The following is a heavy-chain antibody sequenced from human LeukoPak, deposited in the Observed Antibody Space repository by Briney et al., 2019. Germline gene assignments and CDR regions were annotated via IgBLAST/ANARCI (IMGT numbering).Heavy chain of an antibody. V-gene: IGHV5-51*01. CDR3: ARSNSGWYGSFDY. J-gene: IGHJ4*02. CDR1: GYGFSNYW. D-gene: IGHD6-19*01. CDR2: IYPGDSDT. Sequence: GESLKISCKGSGYGFSNYWIGWVRQMPGKGLEWMGIIYPGDSDTRYSPSFQGQVTISADKSISTAYLQWNSLKASDTAMYYCARSNSGWYGSFDYWGQGTLVTVSS.